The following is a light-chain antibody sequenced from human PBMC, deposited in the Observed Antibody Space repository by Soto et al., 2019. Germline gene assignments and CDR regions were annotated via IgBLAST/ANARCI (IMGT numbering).Light chain of an antibody. J-gene: IGKJ5*01. Sequence: EIVMTQSPATLSVSPGERATLSCRASQRVSSNYLAWYQQRPGQAPRLLIYGASTRATGIPARFSGSGSGTEFTLTISSLQSEDFAVYYCQQYNNWPITFGQGTRLEIK. CDR2: GAS. CDR1: QRVSSN. V-gene: IGKV3-15*01. CDR3: QQYNNWPIT.